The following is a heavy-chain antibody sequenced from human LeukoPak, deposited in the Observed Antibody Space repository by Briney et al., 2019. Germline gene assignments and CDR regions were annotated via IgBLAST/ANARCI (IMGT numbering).Heavy chain of an antibody. CDR3: AKEESRYNWNYEDY. D-gene: IGHD1-7*01. CDR2: ISYDGSNK. Sequence: GGSLRLSCAASGFTFSSYGMHWVRQAPGKGLEWVAVISYDGSNKHYADSVKGRFTIPRDNSKNTLYLQMNSLRAEDTAVYYCAKEESRYNWNYEDYWGQGTLVTVSS. CDR1: GFTFSSYG. J-gene: IGHJ4*02. V-gene: IGHV3-30*18.